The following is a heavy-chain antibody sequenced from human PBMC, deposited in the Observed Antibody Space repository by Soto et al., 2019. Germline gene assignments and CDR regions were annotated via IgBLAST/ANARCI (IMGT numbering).Heavy chain of an antibody. CDR2: IYHSGST. V-gene: IGHV4-4*02. J-gene: IGHJ5*02. D-gene: IGHD3-10*01. CDR3: ARDYMVRGVMRWFDP. CDR1: GGSISSSNW. Sequence: QVQLQESGPGLVKPSGTLSLTCAVSGGSISSSNWWSWVRQPPGKGLEWIGEIYHSGSTNYNPSPTSRVTISVAKYKNQFSRNLSSGTAADTAVYYCARDYMVRGVMRWFDPWGQGTLVTVSS.